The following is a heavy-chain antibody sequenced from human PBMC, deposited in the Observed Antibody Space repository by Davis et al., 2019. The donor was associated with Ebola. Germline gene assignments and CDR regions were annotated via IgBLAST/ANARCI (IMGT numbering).Heavy chain of an antibody. Sequence: GESLKISCAASGFTFSSYGMHWVRQAPGKGLEWVAVISYDGSNKYYADSVKGRFTISRDNAKNSLYLQMNSLRAEDTAVYYCARVLLWFGEFTTWYFDLWGRGTLVTVSS. CDR3: ARVLLWFGEFTTWYFDL. V-gene: IGHV3-30*03. D-gene: IGHD3-10*01. CDR2: ISYDGSNK. J-gene: IGHJ2*01. CDR1: GFTFSSYG.